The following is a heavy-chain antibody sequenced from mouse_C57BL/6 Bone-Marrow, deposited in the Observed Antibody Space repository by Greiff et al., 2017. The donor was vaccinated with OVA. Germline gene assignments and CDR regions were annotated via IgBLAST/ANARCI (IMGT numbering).Heavy chain of an antibody. Sequence: VQLQQSGAELVKPGASVKLSCKASGYTFTSYWMHWVKQRPGQGLEWIGMIHPNSGSTNYNEKFKSKATLTVDKSSSTAYMQLSSLTSEDSAVYYCARWVYDYFDYWGQGTTLTVSS. D-gene: IGHD2-4*01. CDR2: IHPNSGST. V-gene: IGHV1-64*01. CDR1: GYTFTSYW. CDR3: ARWVYDYFDY. J-gene: IGHJ2*01.